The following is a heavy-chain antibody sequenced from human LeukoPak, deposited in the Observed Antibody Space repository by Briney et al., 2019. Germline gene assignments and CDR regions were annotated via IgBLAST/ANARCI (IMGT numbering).Heavy chain of an antibody. V-gene: IGHV3-7*05. J-gene: IGHJ4*02. D-gene: IGHD3-22*01. CDR3: ASLLWKYLDTSGFDY. CDR2: IKQDGSEK. Sequence: PGGSLRLSCEASGFTFSTYWMSWVRQAPGKGLEWVANIKQDGSEKYHVDSVKGRFTISRDNAKSALYLQMNSLRAEDTAVYYCASLLWKYLDTSGFDYWGQGTLVTVSS. CDR1: GFTFSTYW.